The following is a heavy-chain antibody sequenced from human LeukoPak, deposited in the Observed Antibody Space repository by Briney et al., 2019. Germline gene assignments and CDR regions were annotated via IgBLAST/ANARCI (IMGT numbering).Heavy chain of an antibody. CDR3: ARSTYCGGDCYPALGY. CDR2: ISSSNSSI. D-gene: IGHD2-21*02. J-gene: IGHJ4*02. V-gene: IGHV3-48*02. Sequence: PGGSLRLSCAASGFTFSSYSMNWVRQAPGKGLEWVSYISSSNSSIYYADSVKGRFTISRDNAKNSLYLQMNSLRDEDTAVYYCARSTYCGGDCYPALGYWGQGTPVTVSS. CDR1: GFTFSSYS.